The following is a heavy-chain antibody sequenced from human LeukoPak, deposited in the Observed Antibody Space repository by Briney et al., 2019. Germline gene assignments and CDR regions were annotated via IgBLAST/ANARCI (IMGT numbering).Heavy chain of an antibody. J-gene: IGHJ4*02. CDR2: IYSDGSI. CDR1: GLAVSSNY. V-gene: IGHV3-66*02. Sequence: GGSLRLSCAASGLAVSSNYMTWVRQAPGKGLEWVSVIYSDGSIYYADSVKGRFTISRDNSKNTLYLQMNSLRPEDTPVYYCARLPSYWGQGTLVTVSS. CDR3: ARLPSY.